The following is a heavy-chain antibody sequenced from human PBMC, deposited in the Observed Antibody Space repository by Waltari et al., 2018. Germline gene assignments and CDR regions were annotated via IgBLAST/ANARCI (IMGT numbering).Heavy chain of an antibody. CDR2: VSYDGSHT. Sequence: QVQLVESGGGVVQPGRSLTVSCAASGFTFRAYGMHWVRQAPGKGLEWVVSVSYDGSHTYYGDSVRGRFTISRDNSKNTLHLQMNSLRGDDTAVYYCAKDHSGNDFFFFDHWGQGTLVIVSP. V-gene: IGHV3-30*18. CDR1: GFTFRAYG. CDR3: AKDHSGNDFFFFDH. D-gene: IGHD1-26*01. J-gene: IGHJ4*02.